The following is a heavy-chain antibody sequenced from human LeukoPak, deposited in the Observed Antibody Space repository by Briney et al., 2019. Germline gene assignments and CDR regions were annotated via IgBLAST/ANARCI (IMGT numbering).Heavy chain of an antibody. Sequence: QPGGSLRLSCAASGFTFDDYAMHWVRQAPEKGLEWVSLISWDGGSTYYADSVKGRFTISRDNSKNSLYLQVNSLRAEDTALYYCAKEYGSGSYEAFDYWGQGTLVTVSS. CDR1: GFTFDDYA. CDR2: ISWDGGST. J-gene: IGHJ4*02. CDR3: AKEYGSGSYEAFDY. V-gene: IGHV3-43D*03. D-gene: IGHD3-10*01.